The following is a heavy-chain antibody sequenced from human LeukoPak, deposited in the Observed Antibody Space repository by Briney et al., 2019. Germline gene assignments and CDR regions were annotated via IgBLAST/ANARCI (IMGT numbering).Heavy chain of an antibody. CDR1: GYTFTSYE. CDR3: ARDRVVPAAIFGYFRRRAFDI. Sequence: GASVKVSCKASGYTFTSYEINWVRQATGQGLEWMGWMNPNSGNTGYAQKFQGRVTMTRNTSISTAYMELSSLRSEDTAVYYCARDRVVPAAIFGYFRRRAFDIWGQGTMVTVSS. CDR2: MNPNSGNT. J-gene: IGHJ3*02. V-gene: IGHV1-8*01. D-gene: IGHD2-2*01.